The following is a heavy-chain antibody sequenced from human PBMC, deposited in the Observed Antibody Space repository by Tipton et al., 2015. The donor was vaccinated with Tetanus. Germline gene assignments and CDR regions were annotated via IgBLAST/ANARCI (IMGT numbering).Heavy chain of an antibody. J-gene: IGHJ4*02. D-gene: IGHD2-2*01. CDR3: AREVPAAGHFDS. CDR1: GGSISGSY. V-gene: IGHV4-59*01. CDR2: VYYNGNT. Sequence: TLSLTCTVSGGSISGSYWKWIRQPPGKGLEWIGYVYYNGNTHYNPAHKSRVTISVDTSKNQFSLKLSSVTAADTAIYYCAREVPAAGHFDSWGQGTLVTVSS.